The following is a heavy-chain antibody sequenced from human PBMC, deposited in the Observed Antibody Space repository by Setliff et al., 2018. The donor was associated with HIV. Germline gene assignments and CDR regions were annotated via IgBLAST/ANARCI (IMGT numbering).Heavy chain of an antibody. V-gene: IGHV1-69*05. CDR3: AREGDCSGGSCYYYYGMDV. D-gene: IGHD2-15*01. J-gene: IGHJ6*02. Sequence: ASVKVSCKASGGTFSSYAISWVRQAPGQGLEWMGGIIPTFGTANYAQKFQGRVTITTDESTSTAYMELSSLRSEDTAVYYCAREGDCSGGSCYYYYGMDVWGQGTTVTVSS. CDR1: GGTFSSYA. CDR2: IIPTFGTA.